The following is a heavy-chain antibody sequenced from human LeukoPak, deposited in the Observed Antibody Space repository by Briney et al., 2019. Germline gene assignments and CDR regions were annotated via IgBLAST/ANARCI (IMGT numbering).Heavy chain of an antibody. V-gene: IGHV3-74*01. Sequence: GGSLRLSCAASGFTVSRYWMHWVRQAPGKGLVWVARINVEGNYIDYAESVKGRFTISRDSGKNSLYLQMNSLRAEDTAVHSCARDLTGPYDHWGQGTLVTVSS. J-gene: IGHJ4*02. CDR2: INVEGNYI. D-gene: IGHD3-22*01. CDR3: ARDLTGPYDH. CDR1: GFTVSRYW.